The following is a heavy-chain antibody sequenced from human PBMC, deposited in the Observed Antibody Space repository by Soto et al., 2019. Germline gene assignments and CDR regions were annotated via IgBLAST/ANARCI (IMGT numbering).Heavy chain of an antibody. V-gene: IGHV4-30-4*01. J-gene: IGHJ6*02. D-gene: IGHD3-16*01. Sequence: SETLSLTCTVSGGSISSGDYYWSWIRQPPGKGLEWIGYIYYSGSTYYNPSLKSRVTISVDTSKNQFPLKLSSVTAADTAVYFCARDPLYNNSYYYGMDVWGQGTTVTVSS. CDR1: GGSISSGDYY. CDR2: IYYSGST. CDR3: ARDPLYNNSYYYGMDV.